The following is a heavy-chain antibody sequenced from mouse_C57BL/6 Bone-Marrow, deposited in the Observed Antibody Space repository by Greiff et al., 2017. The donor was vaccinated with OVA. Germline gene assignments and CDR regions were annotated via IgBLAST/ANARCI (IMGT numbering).Heavy chain of an antibody. J-gene: IGHJ3*01. Sequence: QVQLQQSGAELVKPGASVKISCKASGYTFTDYYINWVKQRPGQGLAWIGKIGPGSGSTYYNEKFKGKATLTAAKSSSTAYMQLSRLTSEDSAVYFCARQDGYYLAWFAYWGQGTLVTVSA. V-gene: IGHV1-77*01. CDR3: ARQDGYYLAWFAY. D-gene: IGHD2-3*01. CDR2: IGPGSGST. CDR1: GYTFTDYY.